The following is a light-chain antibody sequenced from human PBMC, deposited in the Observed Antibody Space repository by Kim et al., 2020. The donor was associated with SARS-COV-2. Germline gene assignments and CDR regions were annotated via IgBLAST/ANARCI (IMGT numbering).Light chain of an antibody. Sequence: SASVGDRVTITCRASQSISSYLNWYQQKPGKAPKLLIYAASSLQSGVPSRFSGSGSETDFPLTISSLQPEDFATYYCQQSYSTPYTFGQGTKLEI. V-gene: IGKV1-39*01. CDR2: AAS. J-gene: IGKJ2*01. CDR3: QQSYSTPYT. CDR1: QSISSY.